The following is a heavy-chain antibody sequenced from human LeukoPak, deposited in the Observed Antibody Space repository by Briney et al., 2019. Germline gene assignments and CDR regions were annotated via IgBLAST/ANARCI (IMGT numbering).Heavy chain of an antibody. V-gene: IGHV4-39*07. CDR2: IYYSGST. Sequence: SETLSLTCTVSGGSISSSSYYWGWIRQPPGKGLEWIGSIYYSGSTYYNPSLKSRVTISVDTSKNQFSLKLSSVTAADTAVYYCARDLVYCSGGSCYNRFYFQHWGQGTLVTVSS. J-gene: IGHJ1*01. D-gene: IGHD2-15*01. CDR3: ARDLVYCSGGSCYNRFYFQH. CDR1: GGSISSSSYY.